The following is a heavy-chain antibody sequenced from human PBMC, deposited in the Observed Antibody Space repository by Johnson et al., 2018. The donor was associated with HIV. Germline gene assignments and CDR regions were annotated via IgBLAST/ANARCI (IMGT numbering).Heavy chain of an antibody. CDR1: GFTFSSYW. D-gene: IGHD6-13*01. V-gene: IGHV3-30*03. J-gene: IGHJ3*02. Sequence: QMLLVESGGGLVQPGGSLRLSCAASGFTFSSYWMSWVRQAPGKGLEWVAVISYDGSNKYYADSVKGRFTISRDNSKNTLYLQMNSLRAEDTAVYYCARERLRAGAFDIWGQGTMVTVSS. CDR2: ISYDGSNK. CDR3: ARERLRAGAFDI.